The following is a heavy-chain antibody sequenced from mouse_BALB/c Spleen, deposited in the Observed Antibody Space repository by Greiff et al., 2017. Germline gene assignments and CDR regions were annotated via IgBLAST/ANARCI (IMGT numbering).Heavy chain of an antibody. D-gene: IGHD1-1*01. CDR1: GFTFSSYY. CDR3: ARHDYGLYFDY. V-gene: IGHV5-6-2*01. J-gene: IGHJ2*01. CDR2: INSNGGST. Sequence: EVKLVESGGGLVKLGGSLKLSCAASGFTFSSYYMSWVRQTPEKRLELVAAINSNGGSTYYPDTVKGRFTISRDNAKNTLYLQMSSLKSEDTALYYCARHDYGLYFDYWGQGTTLTVSS.